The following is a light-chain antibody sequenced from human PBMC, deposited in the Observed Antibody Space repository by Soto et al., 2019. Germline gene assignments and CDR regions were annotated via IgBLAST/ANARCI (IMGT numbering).Light chain of an antibody. CDR3: SSDISSSAPYV. J-gene: IGLJ1*01. V-gene: IGLV2-14*01. Sequence: QSALTQPASVSGSPGQSITISCTGTTSDIGGYNYVSWYQQHPGKAPKLMIYDVTRRPSGVSNRFSGSKSGNTASLTISGLQAEDEADYYCSSDISSSAPYVFGPGTKLTVL. CDR1: TSDIGGYNY. CDR2: DVT.